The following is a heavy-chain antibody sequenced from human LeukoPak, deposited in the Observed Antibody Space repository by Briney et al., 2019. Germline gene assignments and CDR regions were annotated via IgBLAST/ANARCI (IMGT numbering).Heavy chain of an antibody. Sequence: GGSLRLSCAASGFTVSSNYMSWVRQAPGKGLEWVSAISGSGGSTYYADSVKGRFTISRDNSKNSLYLQMNSLRAEDTAVYYCARGIEAAGSDYWGQGTLVTVSS. J-gene: IGHJ4*02. CDR2: ISGSGGST. CDR1: GFTVSSNY. D-gene: IGHD6-25*01. V-gene: IGHV3-23*01. CDR3: ARGIEAAGSDY.